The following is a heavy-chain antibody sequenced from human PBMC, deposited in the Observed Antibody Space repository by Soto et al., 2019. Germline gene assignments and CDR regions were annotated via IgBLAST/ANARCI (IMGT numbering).Heavy chain of an antibody. V-gene: IGHV5-10-1*01. CDR3: ARRLSSGWYYCDC. CDR1: GYSVTSYW. Sequence: PVESLNSSCKGSGYSVTSYWISSVRQMPGKGLQWMGRIDTTDSCTIDSPSFQGPLTISADKSISSGYLQWSSLTASDTALYYCARRLSSGWYYCDCWRQRTLFTASS. J-gene: IGHJ4*02. D-gene: IGHD6-19*01. CDR2: IDTTDSCT.